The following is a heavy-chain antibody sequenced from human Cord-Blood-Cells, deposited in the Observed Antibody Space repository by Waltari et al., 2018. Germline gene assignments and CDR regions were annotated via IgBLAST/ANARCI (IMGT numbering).Heavy chain of an antibody. J-gene: IGHJ6*02. V-gene: IGHV1-2*04. D-gene: IGHD1-7*01. CDR3: ARDRKTLYPRITGTGPYYYGMDV. CDR1: GYTFTGYY. Sequence: QVQLVQSGAEVKKPGASVKVSCKASGYTFTGYYMHWVRQAPGQGLEWMGWINPNSGGTNYAQKFQGWVTMTRDTSISTAYMELSRLRSDDTAVYYCARDRKTLYPRITGTGPYYYGMDVWGQGP. CDR2: INPNSGGT.